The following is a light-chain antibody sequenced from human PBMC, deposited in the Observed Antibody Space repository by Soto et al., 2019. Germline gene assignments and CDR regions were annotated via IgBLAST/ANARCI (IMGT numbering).Light chain of an antibody. V-gene: IGKV3D-20*01. J-gene: IGKJ4*01. CDR2: DAS. CDR1: QSITNNF. Sequence: EIVLTQSPATLSLSPGERATLSCGASQSITNNFLAWYQQRPGLAPRLLLYDASNRAAGIPDRFSGSGSGTDFTLTISRLEPEDFAVYYCQQFDKLITFGGGTKVDIK. CDR3: QQFDKLIT.